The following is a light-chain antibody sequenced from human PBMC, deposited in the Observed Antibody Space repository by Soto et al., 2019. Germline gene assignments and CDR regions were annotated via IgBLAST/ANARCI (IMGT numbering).Light chain of an antibody. Sequence: QSVLTQPPSASGSPGQSVTIYCTGTSRDIGGYDFVSWYQQHPGKAPKLLIYDVIKRPSGVPDRFSGSKSGNTASLTVSGLQTDDEADYYCSSYGGSNNLLFGGGTKLTVL. CDR1: SRDIGGYDF. CDR2: DVI. CDR3: SSYGGSNNLL. J-gene: IGLJ2*01. V-gene: IGLV2-8*01.